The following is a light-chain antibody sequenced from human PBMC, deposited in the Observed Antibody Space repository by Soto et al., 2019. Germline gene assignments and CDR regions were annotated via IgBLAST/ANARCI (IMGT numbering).Light chain of an antibody. CDR1: SSNIGAGYD. Sequence: QPVLTQPPSVSGALGQRVTISCTGSSSNIGAGYDVHWYQQPPGTAPKLLIYGNSNRPSGVPDRFSGSKSGTSASLAITGLQAEDEADYYCQSYDSSLSGSRVFGGGTKVTVL. V-gene: IGLV1-40*01. CDR3: QSYDSSLSGSRV. J-gene: IGLJ3*02. CDR2: GNS.